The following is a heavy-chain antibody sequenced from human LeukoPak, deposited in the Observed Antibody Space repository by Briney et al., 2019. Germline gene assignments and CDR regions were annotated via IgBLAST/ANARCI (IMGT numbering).Heavy chain of an antibody. Sequence: SETLSLTCTVSGGSISRYYWSWIRQPPGKGLEWIGYFHYSGNTNYNPSLSSRISMSVDTSKNQFSLKLKSVTAADTAVYYCARLMVGDILTGYRTKYYFDYWGQGTLVTVSS. D-gene: IGHD3-9*01. J-gene: IGHJ4*02. CDR1: GGSISRYY. CDR2: FHYSGNT. V-gene: IGHV4-59*08. CDR3: ARLMVGDILTGYRTKYYFDY.